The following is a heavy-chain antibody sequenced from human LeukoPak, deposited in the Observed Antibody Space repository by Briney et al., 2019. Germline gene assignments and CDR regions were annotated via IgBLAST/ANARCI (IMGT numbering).Heavy chain of an antibody. J-gene: IGHJ6*03. D-gene: IGHD4-11*01. CDR3: AREDYHASYYMDV. V-gene: IGHV1-69*05. Sequence: ASVKVSCKASGGTFSSYAISWVRQAPGQGLEWMGRIIPIFGTANYAQKFQGRVTITTDESTSTAYMELSSLRSEDTAVYYCAREDYHASYYMDVWGKGTTVTVSS. CDR1: GGTFSSYA. CDR2: IIPIFGTA.